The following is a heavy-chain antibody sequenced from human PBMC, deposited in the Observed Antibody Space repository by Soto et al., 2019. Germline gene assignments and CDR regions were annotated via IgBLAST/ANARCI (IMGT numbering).Heavy chain of an antibody. CDR3: ARNKDDFEENLFDF. J-gene: IGHJ4*02. CDR1: GDTFNSHS. Sequence: QVQLVQSGAEVKKPGSSVKVTCKASGDTFNSHSFSWVRQAPGQGLEWMGGIIPIFATPHYAQKFQGRVTIAADESTSTVYMELSSLRSEDTAVYYCARNKDDFEENLFDFWGQGPLVTVSS. V-gene: IGHV1-69*12. CDR2: IIPIFATP. D-gene: IGHD2-15*01.